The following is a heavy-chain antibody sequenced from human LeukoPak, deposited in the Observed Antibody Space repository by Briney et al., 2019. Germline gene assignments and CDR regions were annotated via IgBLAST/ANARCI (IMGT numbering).Heavy chain of an antibody. J-gene: IGHJ4*02. Sequence: ASVKVSCKVSGYTLTELSMHWVRQAPGKGLEWMGGFDPEDGETIYAQKFQGRVTMTEDTSTDTAYMELSSLRSEDTAVYYCATSLTTVTTYSFDYWGQGTLVTVSS. D-gene: IGHD4-17*01. CDR3: ATSLTTVTTYSFDY. V-gene: IGHV1-24*01. CDR1: GYTLTELS. CDR2: FDPEDGET.